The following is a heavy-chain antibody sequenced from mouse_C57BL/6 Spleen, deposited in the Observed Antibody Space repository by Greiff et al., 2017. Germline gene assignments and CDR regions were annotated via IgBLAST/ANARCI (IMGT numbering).Heavy chain of an antibody. CDR3: TTPLYGNPLEY. V-gene: IGHV14-4*01. J-gene: IGHJ2*01. CDR1: GFNIKDDY. D-gene: IGHD1-1*01. Sequence: EVQLQQSGAELVRPGASVKLSCTASGFNIKDDYMHWVKQRPEQGLEWIGWIDPENGDTEYASKFQGKATITADTSSNTAYLQLSSLTSEDTAVYYWTTPLYGNPLEYWGQGTTLTVAS. CDR2: IDPENGDT.